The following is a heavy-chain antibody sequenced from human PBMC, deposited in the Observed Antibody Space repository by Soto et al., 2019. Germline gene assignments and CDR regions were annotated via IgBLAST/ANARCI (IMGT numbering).Heavy chain of an antibody. CDR1: GFSLSTSGVG. CDR3: AHGRPGIAEIDY. J-gene: IGHJ4*02. Sequence: SGPTLVNPTQTLTLTCTFSGFSLSTSGVGVGWIRQPPGKALEWLALIYWNDDKRYSPSLKSRLTITKDTSKNQVVLTMTNMGPVDTATYYCAHGRPGIAEIDYWGQGTLVTVAS. V-gene: IGHV2-5*01. D-gene: IGHD6-13*01. CDR2: IYWNDDK.